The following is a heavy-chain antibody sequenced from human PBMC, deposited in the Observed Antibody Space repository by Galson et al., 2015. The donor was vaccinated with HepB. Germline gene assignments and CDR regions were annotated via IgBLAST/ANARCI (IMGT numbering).Heavy chain of an antibody. CDR2: IYYSGST. CDR3: AIKPVRYYDILTGLEDAFDI. Sequence: ETLSLTCTVSGGSISSSSYYWSWIRQPPGKGLEWIGSIYYSGSTYYNPSLKSRVTISVDTSKNQFSLKLSSVTAADTAVYYCAIKPVRYYDILTGLEDAFDIWGQGTMVTVSS. V-gene: IGHV4-39*01. CDR1: GGSISSSSYY. J-gene: IGHJ3*02. D-gene: IGHD3-9*01.